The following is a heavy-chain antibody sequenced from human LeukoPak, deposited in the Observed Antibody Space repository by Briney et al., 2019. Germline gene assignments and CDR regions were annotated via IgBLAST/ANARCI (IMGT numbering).Heavy chain of an antibody. D-gene: IGHD6-13*01. V-gene: IGHV4-59*01. Sequence: SETLSLTCTVSGGSMSSYYWSWIRQPPGKGLERIGYIYYSGSTNYNPSLKSRVTISVDTSKNQFSLKLSSVTAADTAVYYCARGRSSSIGYPGIAAAGSLPYYYYGMDVWGQGTTVTVSS. J-gene: IGHJ6*02. CDR1: GGSMSSYY. CDR3: ARGRSSSIGYPGIAAAGSLPYYYYGMDV. CDR2: IYYSGST.